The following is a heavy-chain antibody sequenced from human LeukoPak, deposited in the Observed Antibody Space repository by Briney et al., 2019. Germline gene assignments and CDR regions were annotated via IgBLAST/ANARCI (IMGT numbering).Heavy chain of an antibody. Sequence: SETLSLTCAVNGGSFSGYYWTWIRQPPGKGLEWIGEINHSGSTSNNPSLKSRVTVSVDTSKNQFSLKMTSVTAADTAVYFCARRGSNHGGDPLWGQGTLVTVSS. CDR1: GGSFSGYY. CDR2: INHSGST. J-gene: IGHJ4*02. V-gene: IGHV4-34*01. CDR3: ARRGSNHGGDPL. D-gene: IGHD2-21*02.